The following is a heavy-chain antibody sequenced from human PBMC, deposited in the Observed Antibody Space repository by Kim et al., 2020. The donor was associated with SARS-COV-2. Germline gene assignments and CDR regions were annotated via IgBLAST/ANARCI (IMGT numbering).Heavy chain of an antibody. J-gene: IGHJ6*02. CDR3: ARDKTVTILLKAYYYYYGMDV. CDR2: INHSGST. D-gene: IGHD4-17*01. V-gene: IGHV4-34*01. CDR1: GGSFSGYY. Sequence: SETLSLTCAVYGGSFSGYYWSWIRQPPGKGLEWIGEINHSGSTNYNPSLKSRVTISVDTSKNQFSLKLSSVTAADTAVYYCARDKTVTILLKAYYYYYGMDVWGQGTTVTVSS.